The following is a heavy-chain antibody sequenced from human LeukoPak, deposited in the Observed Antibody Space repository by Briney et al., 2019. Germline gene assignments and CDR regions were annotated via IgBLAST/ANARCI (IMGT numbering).Heavy chain of an antibody. CDR1: GFTFSSYG. J-gene: IGHJ6*02. D-gene: IGHD6-13*01. CDR3: ARDLYSTLLAYYYGMDV. Sequence: PGRSLRLSCAASGFTFSSYGMHWVRQAPGKGLEWVAVISYDGSNKYYADSVKGRFTISRDNSKNTLYLQMNSLRAEDTAVYYCARDLYSTLLAYYYGMDVWGQGTTVTVSS. CDR2: ISYDGSNK. V-gene: IGHV3-30*03.